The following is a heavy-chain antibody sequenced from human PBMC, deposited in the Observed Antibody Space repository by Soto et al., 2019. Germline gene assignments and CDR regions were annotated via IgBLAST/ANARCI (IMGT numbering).Heavy chain of an antibody. CDR2: ISGYDGNT. V-gene: IGHV1-18*01. CDR3: ARDRGRSCSGGTCPFDY. Sequence: ASVKVSCKPSGYTFINYGITWVRQAPGQGLEWMGWISGYDGNTNYAPKLQGRVTMTRDTSTSTVYMELRSLRSDDTAVYYCARDRGRSCSGGTCPFDYWGQGTLVTVSS. D-gene: IGHD2-15*01. CDR1: GYTFINYG. J-gene: IGHJ4*02.